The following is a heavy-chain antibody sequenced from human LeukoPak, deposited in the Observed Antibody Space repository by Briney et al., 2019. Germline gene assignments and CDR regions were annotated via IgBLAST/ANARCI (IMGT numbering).Heavy chain of an antibody. D-gene: IGHD2-2*01. CDR1: GFTFSSYA. CDR2: ISGSGGST. Sequence: GGSLRLSCAASGFTFSSYAMSWVRQAPGKGLEWVSGISGSGGSTYYADSVKGRFTISRDNSKSTLYLQMNSLRTEDTAVYYCAKDRHAPGRYCSSTICFPFDPWGQGTLVTVSS. CDR3: AKDRHAPGRYCSSTICFPFDP. J-gene: IGHJ5*02. V-gene: IGHV3-23*01.